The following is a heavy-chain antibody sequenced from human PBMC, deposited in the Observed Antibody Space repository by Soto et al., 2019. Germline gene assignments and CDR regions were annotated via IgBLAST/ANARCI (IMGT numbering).Heavy chain of an antibody. Sequence: SETLSLTCTVSGASISSGNYYWNWVRQYPGKGLEWVGYIYHRGTTYYNPSLKSRLSISLDTSKNQFSLKLSSVTAADTAVYYCAGGPSRITIFGVVTEPPFDYWGQGTLVTVSS. CDR3: AGGPSRITIFGVVTEPPFDY. CDR2: IYHRGTT. V-gene: IGHV4-31*03. CDR1: GASISSGNYY. D-gene: IGHD3-3*01. J-gene: IGHJ4*02.